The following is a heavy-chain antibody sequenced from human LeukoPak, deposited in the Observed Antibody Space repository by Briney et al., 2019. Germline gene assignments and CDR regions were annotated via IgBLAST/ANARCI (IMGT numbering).Heavy chain of an antibody. V-gene: IGHV3-23*01. J-gene: IGHJ4*02. Sequence: GGSLRLSCAASGFTFSSYAMSWVRQAPGKGLEWVSAISGSGGSTYYADSVKGRFTISRDNSKNTLYLQMNSLRAEDTAVYYCAKITDYDFWSGYYRLYYFDYWGQGTLVTVSS. CDR1: GFTFSSYA. CDR3: AKITDYDFWSGYYRLYYFDY. D-gene: IGHD3-3*01. CDR2: ISGSGGST.